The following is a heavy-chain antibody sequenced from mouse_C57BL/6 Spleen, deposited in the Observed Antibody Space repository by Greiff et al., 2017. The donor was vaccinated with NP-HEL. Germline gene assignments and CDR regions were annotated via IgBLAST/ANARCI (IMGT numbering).Heavy chain of an antibody. Sequence: EVMLVESGGDLVKPGGSLKLSCAASGFTFSSYGMSWVRQTPDKRLEWVATISSGGSYTYYPDSVKGRFTISRDNAKNTLYLQMSSLKSEDTAMYYCARHLITTVPAWFAYWGQGTLVTVSA. CDR2: ISSGGSYT. J-gene: IGHJ3*01. CDR3: ARHLITTVPAWFAY. CDR1: GFTFSSYG. V-gene: IGHV5-6*01. D-gene: IGHD1-2*01.